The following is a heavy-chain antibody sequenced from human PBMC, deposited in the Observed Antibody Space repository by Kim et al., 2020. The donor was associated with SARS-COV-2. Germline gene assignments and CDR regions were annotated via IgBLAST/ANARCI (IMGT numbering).Heavy chain of an antibody. CDR3: AREMGYCSGGSCQTHYYYGMDV. J-gene: IGHJ6*02. CDR2: INPNSGGT. V-gene: IGHV1-2*06. D-gene: IGHD2-15*01. CDR1: GYTFTGYY. Sequence: ASVKVSCKASGYTFTGYYMHWVRQAPGQGLEWMGRINPNSGGTNYAQKFQGRVTMTRDTSISTAYMELSRLRSDDTAVYYCAREMGYCSGGSCQTHYYYGMDVWGQGTTVTVSS.